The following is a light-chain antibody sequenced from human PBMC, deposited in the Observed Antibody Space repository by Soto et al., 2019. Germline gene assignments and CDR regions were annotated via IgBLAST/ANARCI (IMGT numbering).Light chain of an antibody. CDR2: NAS. CDR1: QSVGRDY. Sequence: EIVLTQSPATLSLSPGERATLSCRASQSVGRDYLAWYQQKPGQAPRVVIYNASNRASGIPARFSGSGSGTDFTLTITRLEPEDFAVYYCQQYGTSLRGTFGQGTKVDIK. CDR3: QQYGTSLRGT. V-gene: IGKV3-20*01. J-gene: IGKJ1*01.